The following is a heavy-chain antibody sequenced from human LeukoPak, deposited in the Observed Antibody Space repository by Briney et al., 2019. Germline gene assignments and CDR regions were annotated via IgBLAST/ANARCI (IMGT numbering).Heavy chain of an antibody. V-gene: IGHV4-34*01. CDR1: GGSFSGYY. Sequence: SETLSLTCAVYGGSFSGYYWSWIRQPPGKGLEWIGEINHSGSTNYSPSLKSRVTISVDTSKNQFSLKLSSVTAADTAVYYCARGVVGATPDYWGQGTLVTVSS. CDR3: ARGVVGATPDY. CDR2: INHSGST. J-gene: IGHJ4*02. D-gene: IGHD1-26*01.